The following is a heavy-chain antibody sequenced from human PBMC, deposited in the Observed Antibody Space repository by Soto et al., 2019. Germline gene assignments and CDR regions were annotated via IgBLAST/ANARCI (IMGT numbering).Heavy chain of an antibody. V-gene: IGHV1-18*01. CDR1: GYTFSSYG. CDR2: ISAYNANT. Sequence: ASVKVSCKASGYTFSSYGFSWVRQAPGQGLEWMGWISAYNANTNYAQKLQGRVTMSTDTSTSSANIGLRSMRSDDTAVYYCARDPIYDILTGYYAVQGDYYHYGMDVWGQGTTVTVSS. J-gene: IGHJ6*02. D-gene: IGHD3-9*01. CDR3: ARDPIYDILTGYYAVQGDYYHYGMDV.